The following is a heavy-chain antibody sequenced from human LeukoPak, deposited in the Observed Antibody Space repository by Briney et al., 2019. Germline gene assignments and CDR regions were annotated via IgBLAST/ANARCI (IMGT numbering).Heavy chain of an antibody. Sequence: SETLSLTCTVSGGSISSSSCYWGWIRQPPGKGLEWIGSIYYSGSTYYNPSLKSRVTISVDTSKNQFSLKLSSVTAADTAVYYCARAPYSSSWYSIGYYYYMDVWGKGTTVTVSS. CDR2: IYYSGST. D-gene: IGHD6-13*01. V-gene: IGHV4-39*07. CDR1: GGSISSSSCY. CDR3: ARAPYSSSWYSIGYYYYMDV. J-gene: IGHJ6*03.